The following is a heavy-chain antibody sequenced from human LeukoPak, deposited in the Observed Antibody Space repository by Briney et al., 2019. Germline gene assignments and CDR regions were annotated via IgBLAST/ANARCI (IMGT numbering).Heavy chain of an antibody. CDR3: ARIFSGYYYALDY. Sequence: PSETLSLTCTVSGGSISSYYWSWIRQPPGKGLEWIGYIYYSGSTNYNPSLKSRATISVDTSKNQFSLKLSSVTAADTAVYYCARIFSGYYYALDYWGQGTLVTVSS. V-gene: IGHV4-59*01. J-gene: IGHJ4*02. CDR1: GGSISSYY. D-gene: IGHD3-22*01. CDR2: IYYSGST.